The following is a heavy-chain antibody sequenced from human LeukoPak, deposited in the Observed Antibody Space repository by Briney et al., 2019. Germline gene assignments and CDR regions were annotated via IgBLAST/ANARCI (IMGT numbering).Heavy chain of an antibody. V-gene: IGHV3-48*01. Sequence: GGSLRLSCAASEFTFSSYSMNWVRQAPGKGLEWVSYITNSGNSKSYADSVKGRFTISRDNSKNTLYLQLNSLRAEDTAVYYCAKSVAIYFYYGLDVWGQGTTVTVSS. J-gene: IGHJ6*02. CDR1: EFTFSSYS. D-gene: IGHD3-3*01. CDR3: AKSVAIYFYYGLDV. CDR2: ITNSGNSK.